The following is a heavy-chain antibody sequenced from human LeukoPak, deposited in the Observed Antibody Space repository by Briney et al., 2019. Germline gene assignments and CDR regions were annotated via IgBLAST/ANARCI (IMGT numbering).Heavy chain of an antibody. J-gene: IGHJ6*02. CDR1: GFTFSSYE. D-gene: IGHD3-9*01. CDR3: ARGQNFDWLLDYYYNGMDV. Sequence: GGSLRLSCAASGFTFSSYEMNWVRQAPGKGLEWVSYISSSGSTIYYADSVKGRFTISRDNAKNSLYLQMNSLRAEDTAVYYCARGQNFDWLLDYYYNGMDVWGQGNTVTVSS. CDR2: ISSSGSTI. V-gene: IGHV3-48*03.